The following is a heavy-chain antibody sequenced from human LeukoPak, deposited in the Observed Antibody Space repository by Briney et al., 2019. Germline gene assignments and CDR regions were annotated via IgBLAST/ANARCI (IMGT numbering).Heavy chain of an antibody. CDR1: GDSISRSTYY. J-gene: IGHJ4*02. Sequence: SETLSLTCTVSGDSISRSTYYWAWIRQPPGKGLEWIGSVYYGRSPYFNPSLESRATISVDTSKNHFSLKMSSVTAADTAAYYCARSSGTGTFSYWGQGTLVTVSP. CDR2: VYYGRSP. D-gene: IGHD6-25*01. V-gene: IGHV4-39*02. CDR3: ARSSGTGTFSY.